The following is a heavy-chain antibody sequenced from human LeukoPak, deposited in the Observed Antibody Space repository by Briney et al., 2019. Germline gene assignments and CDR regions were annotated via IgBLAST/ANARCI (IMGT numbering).Heavy chain of an antibody. CDR2: IIPIFGTA. CDR1: GGTFSSYA. V-gene: IGHV1-69*05. J-gene: IGHJ6*03. D-gene: IGHD4-17*01. Sequence: SVKVSCKASGGTFSSYAISWVRQAPGQGLEWMGGIIPIFGTANSAQKFQGRVTITTDESTSTAYMELSSLRSEDTAVYYCARVAVTVTTQRSYYYYMDVWGKGTTVTVSS. CDR3: ARVAVTVTTQRSYYYYMDV.